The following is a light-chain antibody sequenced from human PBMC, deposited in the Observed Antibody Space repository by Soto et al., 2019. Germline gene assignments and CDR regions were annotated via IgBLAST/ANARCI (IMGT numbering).Light chain of an antibody. CDR1: QSVTNRE. Sequence: EFVLTQSPGNLSLSPGERVTLSCKVSQSVTNRELAWYQQKPRQAPRRLIYAASSRATDIPDRFSCGGSGTDFTLPISRLDPEDSAADFCQNHGTTFGPGTKVDIK. CDR2: AAS. V-gene: IGKV3-20*01. J-gene: IGKJ1*01. CDR3: QNHGTT.